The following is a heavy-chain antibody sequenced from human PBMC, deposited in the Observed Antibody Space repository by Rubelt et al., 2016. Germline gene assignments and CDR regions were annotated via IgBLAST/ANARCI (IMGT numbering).Heavy chain of an antibody. Sequence: ESGGGLVKPGGSLRLSCVASGFALNTYTMNWVRQAPGRGLEWVSSISVTSTYIYYADSVQGRFTISRDNAKNSLYLQMNSLRAEDTAVYYCARDLYGSGGFDSWGLGTLVTVSS. CDR2: ISVTSTYI. V-gene: IGHV3-21*01. D-gene: IGHD3-10*01. CDR1: GFALNTYT. J-gene: IGHJ4*02. CDR3: ARDLYGSGGFDS.